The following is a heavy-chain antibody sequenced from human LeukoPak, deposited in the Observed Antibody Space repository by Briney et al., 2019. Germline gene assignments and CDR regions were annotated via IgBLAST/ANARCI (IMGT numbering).Heavy chain of an antibody. CDR3: AKDDSLDILTGAGFDY. CDR1: GFTFSSYG. CDR2: IRYDGSNK. Sequence: GGSLRLSCAASGFTFSSYGMHWVRQAPGKGLERVAFIRYDGSNKYYADSVKGRFTISRDNSKNTLYLQMNSLRAEDTAVYYCAKDDSLDILTGAGFDYWGQGTLVTVSS. J-gene: IGHJ4*02. V-gene: IGHV3-30*02. D-gene: IGHD3-9*01.